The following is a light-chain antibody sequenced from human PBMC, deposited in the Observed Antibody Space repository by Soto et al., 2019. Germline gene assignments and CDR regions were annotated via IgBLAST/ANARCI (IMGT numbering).Light chain of an antibody. CDR1: SGSIVSNY. Sequence: NFMLTQPHSVSESPGKTVTISCTRSSGSIVSNYVQWYQQRPGSAPTIVIYEDNQRPSGVPDRFSGSIDSSSNSASLTISGLKTEDEADYYCQTYDTSNKIFGGGTKLTVL. CDR2: EDN. CDR3: QTYDTSNKI. J-gene: IGLJ2*01. V-gene: IGLV6-57*04.